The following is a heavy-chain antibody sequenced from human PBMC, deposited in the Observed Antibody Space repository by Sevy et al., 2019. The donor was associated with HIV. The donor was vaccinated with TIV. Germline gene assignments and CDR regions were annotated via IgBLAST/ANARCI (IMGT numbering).Heavy chain of an antibody. CDR1: GFTFSSYA. Sequence: GGSLRLSCAASGFTFSSYAMHWVRQAPGKGLEWVAVISYDGSNKYYADSVKGRFTISRDNSKNTLYLQVKSLRTEDTAVYYCARDQHDCAGNLRRGWFDPWGQGTLVTVSS. V-gene: IGHV3-30-3*01. J-gene: IGHJ5*02. CDR2: ISYDGSNK. D-gene: IGHD2-21*02. CDR3: ARDQHDCAGNLRRGWFDP.